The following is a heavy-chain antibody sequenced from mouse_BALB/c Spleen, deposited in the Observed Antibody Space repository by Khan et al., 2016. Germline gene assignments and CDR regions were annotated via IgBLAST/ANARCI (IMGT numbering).Heavy chain of an antibody. Sequence: QIQLVQSGPELKKPGETVKISCKASGYTFTNSGMNWVKQAPGQGLKWMGWINTYTGEPTYAADFKGRFAFSLETSASTAYLQINNLKTEDTATYCCARSNYVSSYDAGFAYWGQGTLVTVSA. CDR3: ARSNYVSSYDAGFAY. CDR1: GYTFTNSG. J-gene: IGHJ3*01. D-gene: IGHD1-1*01. CDR2: INTYTGEP. V-gene: IGHV9-3-1*01.